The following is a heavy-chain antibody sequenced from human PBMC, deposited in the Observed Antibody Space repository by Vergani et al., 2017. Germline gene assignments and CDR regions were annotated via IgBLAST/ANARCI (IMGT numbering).Heavy chain of an antibody. CDR3: ARDLAAAGMVYGMDV. CDR1: GFTFSSYG. CDR2: IWYDGSNK. J-gene: IGHJ6*02. V-gene: IGHV3-33*01. Sequence: VQLVESGGGLVQPGRSLRLSCAASGFTFSSYGMHWVRQAPGKGLEWVAVIWYDGSNKYYADSVKGRFTISRDNSKNTLYLQMNSLRAEDTAVYYCARDLAAAGMVYGMDVWGQGTTVTVSS. D-gene: IGHD6-13*01.